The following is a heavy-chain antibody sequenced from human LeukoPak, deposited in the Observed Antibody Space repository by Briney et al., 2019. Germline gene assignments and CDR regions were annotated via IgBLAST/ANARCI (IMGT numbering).Heavy chain of an antibody. J-gene: IGHJ6*02. V-gene: IGHV3-33*08. CDR1: GFTFSSYG. D-gene: IGHD1-26*01. Sequence: PGGSLRLSCVASGFTFSSYGMHWVRQAPGKGLEWVAVIWYDGSNKYYADSVKGRFTISRDNSKNTLYLQMNSLRAEDTAVYYCARDLREDYYGMDVWGQGTTVTVSS. CDR3: ARDLREDYYGMDV. CDR2: IWYDGSNK.